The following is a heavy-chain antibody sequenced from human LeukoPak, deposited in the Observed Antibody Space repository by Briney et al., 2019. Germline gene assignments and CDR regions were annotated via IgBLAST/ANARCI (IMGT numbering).Heavy chain of an antibody. CDR2: IYYSGST. D-gene: IGHD5-18*01. CDR3: ATSPPAMVTSFDY. J-gene: IGHJ4*02. Sequence: SETLSLTCAVYGGSFSGYYWSWIRQPPGKGLEWIGYIYYSGSTYYNPSLKSRVTISVDTSKNQFSLKLSSVTAADTAVYYCATSPPAMVTSFDYWGQGTLVTVSS. V-gene: IGHV4-30-4*08. CDR1: GGSFSGYY.